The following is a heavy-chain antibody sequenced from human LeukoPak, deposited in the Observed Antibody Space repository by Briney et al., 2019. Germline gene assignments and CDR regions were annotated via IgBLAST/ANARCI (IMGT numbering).Heavy chain of an antibody. D-gene: IGHD6-6*01. Sequence: SETLSLTCTVSGGSISSYYWSWIRQPPGKGLEWIGYIYYSGSTYYNPSLKSRVTISVDTSKNQFSLKLSSVTAADTAVYYCARGSLYSSSSPPFDYWGQGTLVTVSS. CDR3: ARGSLYSSSSPPFDY. J-gene: IGHJ4*02. CDR2: IYYSGST. CDR1: GGSISSYY. V-gene: IGHV4-59*01.